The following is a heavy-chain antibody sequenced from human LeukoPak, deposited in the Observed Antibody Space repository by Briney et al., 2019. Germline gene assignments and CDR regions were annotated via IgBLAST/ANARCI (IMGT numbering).Heavy chain of an antibody. Sequence: GGSLRLSCAASGFTFSNYGMNWVRQAPGKGLEWVSYISSSSSTIYYADSVKGRFTISRDNAQNSLYLQMNSLRAEDTAVYYCARDPGGSYHGYWGQGTLVTVSS. V-gene: IGHV3-48*01. D-gene: IGHD1-26*01. CDR1: GFTFSNYG. CDR3: ARDPGGSYHGY. J-gene: IGHJ4*02. CDR2: ISSSSSTI.